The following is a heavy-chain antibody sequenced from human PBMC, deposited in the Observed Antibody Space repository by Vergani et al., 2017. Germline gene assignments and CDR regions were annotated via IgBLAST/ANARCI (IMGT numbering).Heavy chain of an antibody. Sequence: EVQLVESGGGLVKPGGSLRLSCAASGFTFSSYAMSWVRQAPGKGLEWVSAISGSGGSTYYADSVKGRFTISRDNSENTLYLQMNSLGAEDTAVYYCAKSKVVVVDAMDYWGQGTLVTVSS. CDR2: ISGSGGST. CDR1: GFTFSSYA. CDR3: AKSKVVVVDAMDY. D-gene: IGHD2-15*01. V-gene: IGHV3-23*04. J-gene: IGHJ4*02.